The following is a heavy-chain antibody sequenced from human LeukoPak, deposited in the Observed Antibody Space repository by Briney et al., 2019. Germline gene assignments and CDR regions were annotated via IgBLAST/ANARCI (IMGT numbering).Heavy chain of an antibody. CDR1: GFTFSSYA. CDR3: AKTASEYYDSSGHFDY. CDR2: ISGSGGST. J-gene: IGHJ4*02. V-gene: IGHV3-23*01. Sequence: GGSLRLSCAASGFTFSSYAMSWVRQARGKGLEWVSAISGSGGSTYYADSVKGRFTISRDNSKNTLYLQMNSLRAEDTAVYYCAKTASEYYDSSGHFDYWGQGTLVTVSS. D-gene: IGHD3-22*01.